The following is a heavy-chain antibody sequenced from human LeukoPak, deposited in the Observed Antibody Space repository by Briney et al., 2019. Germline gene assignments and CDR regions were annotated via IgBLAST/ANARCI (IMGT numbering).Heavy chain of an antibody. CDR2: ISGSGGST. Sequence: GGSLRLSCAASGFTFSSYAMSWVRQAPGKGLEWVSVISGSGGSTYYADSVKGRFTISRDNSKNTLYLQMNSLRAEDTAVYYCAKRGDSSSWYLNWFDPWGQGTLVTVSS. D-gene: IGHD6-13*01. CDR1: GFTFSSYA. CDR3: AKRGDSSSWYLNWFDP. V-gene: IGHV3-23*01. J-gene: IGHJ5*02.